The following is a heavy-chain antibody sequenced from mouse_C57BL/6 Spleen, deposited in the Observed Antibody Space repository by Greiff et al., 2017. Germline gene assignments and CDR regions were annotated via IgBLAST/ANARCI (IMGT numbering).Heavy chain of an antibody. D-gene: IGHD1-1*01. CDR3: ARFTTVVAVDY. V-gene: IGHV1-64*01. Sequence: QVQLQQPGAELVKPGASVKLSCKASGYTFTSYWMHWVKQRPGQGLEWIGMIHPNSGSTNYHEKFKSKATLTVDKSSSTAYMQLSSLTSEDSAVYYCARFTTVVAVDYWGQGTTLTVSS. J-gene: IGHJ2*01. CDR2: IHPNSGST. CDR1: GYTFTSYW.